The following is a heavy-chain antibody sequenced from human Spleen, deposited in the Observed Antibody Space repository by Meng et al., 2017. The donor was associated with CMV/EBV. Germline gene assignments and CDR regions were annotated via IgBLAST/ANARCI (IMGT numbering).Heavy chain of an antibody. CDR3: ALTVAAGY. CDR2: INPNTGNT. J-gene: IGHJ4*02. CDR1: GYTFTSSD. D-gene: IGHD6-19*01. Sequence: QVQLVQPGAEVKKPGPSVKVSCKASGYTFTSSDSNWVRQATGQGLEWMGWINPNTGNTGYAQKFQGRVTLTRSTSISTAYMELSSLRSEDTAVYYCALTVAAGYWGQGTLVTVSS. V-gene: IGHV1-8*01.